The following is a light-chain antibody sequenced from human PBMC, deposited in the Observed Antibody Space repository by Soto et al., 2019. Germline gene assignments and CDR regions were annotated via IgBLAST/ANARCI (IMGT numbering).Light chain of an antibody. CDR2: KAS. CDR3: QEYNSYSET. V-gene: IGKV1-5*03. Sequence: DIQMTQSPSTLSASVGDRVTITCRASQSISSWLAWYQQKPGKAPKLLIYKASSLESGVPSRFSGSGSGTEFTHTISSLQPDDFATYYCQEYNSYSETFVQGTKLEIK. J-gene: IGKJ2*01. CDR1: QSISSW.